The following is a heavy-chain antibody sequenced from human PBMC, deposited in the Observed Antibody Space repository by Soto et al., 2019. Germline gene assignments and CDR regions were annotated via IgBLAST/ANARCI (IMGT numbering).Heavy chain of an antibody. Sequence: ASVKVSCKASGYTFTSYAMHWVRQAPGQRLEWMGWINAGNGNTKYSQKFQGRVTITRDTSASTAYMELSSLRSEDTAVYYCARAALYSSSSGYYYHMDVWGKGTTVTVSS. CDR2: INAGNGNT. V-gene: IGHV1-3*01. CDR3: ARAALYSSSSGYYYHMDV. D-gene: IGHD6-6*01. CDR1: GYTFTSYA. J-gene: IGHJ6*03.